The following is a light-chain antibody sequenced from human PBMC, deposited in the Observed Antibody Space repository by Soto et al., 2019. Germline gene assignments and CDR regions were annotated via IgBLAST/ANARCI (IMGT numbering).Light chain of an antibody. CDR2: DNN. Sequence: QSVLTQPPSVSAAPGQKVTISCSGSSSNIGNNYVSWYQQLPGTAPKLLIYDNNKRPSGIPDRFSGSKSGTSATLGITGLQTGDEADYYCGTWDSSLSAHVFGTGTKLTAL. CDR3: GTWDSSLSAHV. V-gene: IGLV1-51*01. J-gene: IGLJ1*01. CDR1: SSNIGNNY.